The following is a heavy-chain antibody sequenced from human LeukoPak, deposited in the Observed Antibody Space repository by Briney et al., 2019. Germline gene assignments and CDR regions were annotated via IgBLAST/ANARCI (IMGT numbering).Heavy chain of an antibody. Sequence: PGGSLRLSCAASGFTFDDYAMSWVRQTPGKGLEWVSGTNWDGGRTGYADSVKGRFTISRDNAKNSLYLQMNSLRAEDTAVYYCARDESYYDILTGFGDYYYYMDVWGKGTTVTISS. CDR2: TNWDGGRT. CDR3: ARDESYYDILTGFGDYYYYMDV. D-gene: IGHD3-9*01. V-gene: IGHV3-20*04. CDR1: GFTFDDYA. J-gene: IGHJ6*03.